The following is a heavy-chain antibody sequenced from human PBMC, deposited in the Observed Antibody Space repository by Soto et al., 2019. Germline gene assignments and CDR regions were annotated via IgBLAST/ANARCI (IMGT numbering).Heavy chain of an antibody. CDR3: ARGVGSSPPRY. J-gene: IGHJ4*02. CDR1: GGSISVYY. D-gene: IGHD3-9*01. CDR2: VYDNGRP. Sequence: KTSEPLSLSCTISGGSISVYYWSWIRQSPRQGLEWIGYVYDNGRPYYSPSLKSRVTISADTSKNQISLKLTSATAADTAVYYCARGVGSSPPRYWGRGTLVTVSS. V-gene: IGHV4-59*01.